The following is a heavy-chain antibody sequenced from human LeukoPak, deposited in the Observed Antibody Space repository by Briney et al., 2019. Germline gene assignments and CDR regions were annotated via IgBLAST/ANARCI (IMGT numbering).Heavy chain of an antibody. J-gene: IGHJ4*02. V-gene: IGHV3-23*01. CDR1: GFTFSSYA. CDR3: ANAYVAVAGIDY. CDR2: ISGSGGST. D-gene: IGHD6-19*01. Sequence: PGGSLRLSCAASGFTFSSYAMSWVRQAPGKGLEWVSAISGSGGSTYYADSVRGRFTISRDNSKNTLYLQMNSLRAEDTAVYYCANAYVAVAGIDYWGQGTLVTVSS.